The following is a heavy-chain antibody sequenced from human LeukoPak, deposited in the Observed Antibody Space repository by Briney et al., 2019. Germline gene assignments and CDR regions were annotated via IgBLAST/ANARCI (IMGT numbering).Heavy chain of an antibody. J-gene: IGHJ4*02. V-gene: IGHV3-49*04. Sequence: GGSLRLSCTASGFTFGDYAMSWVRQAPGKGLEWVGFIRNKAYGGTTEYAASVKGRFTISRDDSKSIAYLQMNSLKTEDTAVYYCTSGPNTPQLWSPGLGYWGQGTLVTVSS. CDR1: GFTFGDYA. D-gene: IGHD5-18*01. CDR3: TSGPNTPQLWSPGLGY. CDR2: IRNKAYGGTT.